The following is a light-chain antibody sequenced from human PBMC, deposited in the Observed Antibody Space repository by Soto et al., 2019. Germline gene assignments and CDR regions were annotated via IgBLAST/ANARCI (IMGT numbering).Light chain of an antibody. V-gene: IGKV3-11*01. J-gene: IGKJ1*01. CDR2: DAS. Sequence: EIVVKQSPATLAVSKGERATLSCRASQSVSSYLAWYQHKPGQAPRLLIYDASNRATGIPARFSGSGSGTDFTLTISSLEPEDFAVYYCQQRSNWPWTFGQGTKVDI. CDR1: QSVSSY. CDR3: QQRSNWPWT.